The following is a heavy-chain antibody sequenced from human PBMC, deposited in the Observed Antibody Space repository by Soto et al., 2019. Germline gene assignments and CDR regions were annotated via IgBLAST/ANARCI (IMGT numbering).Heavy chain of an antibody. Sequence: GGSLRLSCAASGFTFDDYAMHWVRQAPGKGLEWVSGISWNSGSIGYADSVKGRFTISRDNAKNSLYLQMNSLRAEDTALYYCVKPYSSGWYDAFDIWGQGTMVTVSS. CDR3: VKPYSSGWYDAFDI. V-gene: IGHV3-9*01. D-gene: IGHD6-19*01. J-gene: IGHJ3*02. CDR2: ISWNSGSI. CDR1: GFTFDDYA.